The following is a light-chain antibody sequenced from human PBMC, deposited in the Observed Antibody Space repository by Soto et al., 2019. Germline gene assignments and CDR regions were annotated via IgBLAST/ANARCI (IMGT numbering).Light chain of an antibody. J-gene: IGLJ2*01. CDR3: SSYGGSNNVL. CDR2: EVT. Sequence: QSALTQPPSASGSPGQSFTISCTGPSSDVGGNNSVSWYQQHPGKAPKLVIYEVTKRPSGVPDRFSDSSSGNAASLTVSGIQADDEADYYCSSYGGSNNVLFGGGTKRTVL. CDR1: SSDVGGNNS. V-gene: IGLV2-8*01.